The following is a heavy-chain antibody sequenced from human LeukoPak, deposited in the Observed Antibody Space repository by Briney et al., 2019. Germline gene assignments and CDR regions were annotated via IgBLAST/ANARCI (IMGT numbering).Heavy chain of an antibody. V-gene: IGHV3-23*01. D-gene: IGHD6-6*01. CDR3: ARLISTSSSRFSDY. CDR1: GFTFSTNA. Sequence: AGSLRLSCPASGFTFSTNAMAWVRQPQGKGLEWVSAISISGENTFYADSVKGRFTISRDTSRNTLYLQMHSMRAEDTAVYYCARLISTSSSRFSDYWGQGTLVTVSS. J-gene: IGHJ4*02. CDR2: ISISGENT.